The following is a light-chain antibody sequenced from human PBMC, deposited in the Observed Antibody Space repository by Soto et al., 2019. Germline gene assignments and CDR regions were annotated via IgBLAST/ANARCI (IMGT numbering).Light chain of an antibody. CDR3: QQGYAFPGT. CDR1: QSIGTN. CDR2: SAS. J-gene: IGKJ2*01. Sequence: DIQMTQSPSSLSASVGDRVTITCRASQSIGTNVNWYQQKLGKAPELLIYSASSLETGVPPRFSGSGSGSDFTLTINSVHPEDVATFYCQQGYAFPGTFGQGTKVPIK. V-gene: IGKV1-39*01.